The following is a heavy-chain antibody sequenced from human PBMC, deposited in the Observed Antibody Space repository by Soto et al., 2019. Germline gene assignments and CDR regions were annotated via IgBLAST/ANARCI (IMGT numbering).Heavy chain of an antibody. J-gene: IGHJ5*02. D-gene: IGHD3-16*01. Sequence: QLVESRGGVVQPGTSLRLSCAAPGIRFKSFVMHWVRQVPGKGLQWVVLTSYHGNTKYYGDSVQGRFIVSRDNSKNTLDLQMDSLSREDTPLYYCARWGSMGGLDLWGQGPLVSVSS. V-gene: IGHV3-30*19. CDR1: GIRFKSFV. CDR3: ARWGSMGGLDL. CDR2: TSYHGNTK.